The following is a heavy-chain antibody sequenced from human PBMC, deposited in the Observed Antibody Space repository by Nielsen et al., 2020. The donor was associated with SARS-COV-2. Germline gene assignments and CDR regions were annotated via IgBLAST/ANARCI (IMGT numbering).Heavy chain of an antibody. CDR1: GGTFSSYA. Sequence: SVKVSCKASGGTFSSYAISWVRRAPGQGLEWMGGIIPIFGTANYAQKFQGRVTITADESTSTAYMELSSLRSEDTAVYYCARGGDGSDHDAFDIWGQGTMVTVSS. J-gene: IGHJ3*02. D-gene: IGHD5-24*01. V-gene: IGHV1-69*13. CDR3: ARGGDGSDHDAFDI. CDR2: IIPIFGTA.